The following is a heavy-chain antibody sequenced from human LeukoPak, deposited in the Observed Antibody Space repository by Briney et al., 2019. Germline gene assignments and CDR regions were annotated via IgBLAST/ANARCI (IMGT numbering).Heavy chain of an antibody. J-gene: IGHJ4*02. V-gene: IGHV3-53*01. CDR2: IYTGGSA. CDR1: GFTVSSNY. CDR3: ARAHSSSDYFDC. D-gene: IGHD6-19*01. Sequence: PGGSLRLSCAASGFTVSSNYMNWVRQAPGKGLEWVSVIYTGGSAYCADSVKGRFTISRDNSKNMLYLQMNSLRAEDTAVYYCARAHSSSDYFDCWGQGILVIVSS.